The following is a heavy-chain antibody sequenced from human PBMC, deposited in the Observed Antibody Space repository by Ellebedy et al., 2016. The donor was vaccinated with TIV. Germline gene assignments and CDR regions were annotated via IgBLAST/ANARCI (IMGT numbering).Heavy chain of an antibody. Sequence: SETLSLXXAVSGGSISSGGYSWSWIRQPPGKGLEWIGYIYHSGSTYYNPSLKSRVTISVDTSKNQFSLKLSSVTAADTAVYYCARHYYDYVQGDWFNPWGQGTLVTVSS. V-gene: IGHV4-30-2*03. J-gene: IGHJ5*02. CDR2: IYHSGST. D-gene: IGHD3-16*01. CDR3: ARHYYDYVQGDWFNP. CDR1: GGSISSGGYS.